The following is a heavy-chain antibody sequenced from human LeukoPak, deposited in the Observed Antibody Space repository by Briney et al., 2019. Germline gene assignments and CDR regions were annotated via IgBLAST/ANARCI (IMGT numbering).Heavy chain of an antibody. CDR3: ARRPPGVFFDY. Sequence: SETLPLTCIVSGDSLRSGNNYWRWIRQPPGGGLEWIGSVHYSGTAYYNPSLKSRVTISVDTSKNQFSLRLNSVTATDTAFYYCARRPPGVFFDYWGQGILVTVSS. J-gene: IGHJ4*02. CDR2: VHYSGTA. D-gene: IGHD5/OR15-5a*01. CDR1: GDSLRSGNNY. V-gene: IGHV4-39*01.